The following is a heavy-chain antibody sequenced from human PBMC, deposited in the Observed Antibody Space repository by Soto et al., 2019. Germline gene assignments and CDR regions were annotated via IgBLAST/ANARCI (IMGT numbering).Heavy chain of an antibody. CDR1: GGSISSGGSS. Sequence: QLQLQESGSGLVKPSQTLSLTCAVSGGSISSGGSSWSWIRQPPGKGLEWIGYIYHSGSTYYKPALKSRVTISVDRSKNQFSLKLSSVTAADTSVYYCVRAPDVIGWNAELDYWGQGTLVTVSS. V-gene: IGHV4-30-2*01. D-gene: IGHD1-1*01. J-gene: IGHJ4*02. CDR2: IYHSGST. CDR3: VRAPDVIGWNAELDY.